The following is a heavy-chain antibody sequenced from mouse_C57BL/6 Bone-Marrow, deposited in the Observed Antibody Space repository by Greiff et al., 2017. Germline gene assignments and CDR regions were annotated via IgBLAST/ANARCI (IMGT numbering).Heavy chain of an antibody. CDR3: TRGDGTYYY. CDR2: ISNKANNHAT. Sequence: EVQLQESGGGLVQPGGSMKLSCAASGFTFSDAWMDWVRQSPEKGLEWVAEISNKANNHATYYAESVKGRFTISRDDSKSNVYLKINNLRAKDTVIYYCTRGDGTYYYWGQGTTLTVSS. J-gene: IGHJ2*01. CDR1: GFTFSDAW. D-gene: IGHD2-1*01. V-gene: IGHV6-6*01.